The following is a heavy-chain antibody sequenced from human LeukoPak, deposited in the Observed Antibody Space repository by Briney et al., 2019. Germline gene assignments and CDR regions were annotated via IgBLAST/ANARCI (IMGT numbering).Heavy chain of an antibody. CDR2: IYYSEST. V-gene: IGHV4-59*08. J-gene: IGHJ5*02. Sequence: SETLSLTCTVSGGSISSYYWSWIRQPPGKGLEWIGYIYYSESTNYNPSLKSRVTISVDTSKNQFSLKLSSVTAADTAVYYCARHENYNWFDPWGQGTLVTVPS. CDR1: GGSISSYY. CDR3: ARHENYNWFDP.